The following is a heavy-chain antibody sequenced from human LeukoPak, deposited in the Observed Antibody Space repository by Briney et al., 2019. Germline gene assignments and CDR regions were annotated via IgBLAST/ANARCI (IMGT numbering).Heavy chain of an antibody. CDR1: GGSFSGYY. J-gene: IGHJ1*01. V-gene: IGHV4-34*01. CDR2: INHSGST. Sequence: SETLSLTCAVYGGSFSGYYWSWIRQPPGKGLEWIGEINHSGSTNYNPSLKSRVTISVDTSKNQFSLKLSSVTAADTAVYYCARVRSSGWYEFPFQHWGQGTLVTVSS. CDR3: ARVRSSGWYEFPFQH. D-gene: IGHD6-19*01.